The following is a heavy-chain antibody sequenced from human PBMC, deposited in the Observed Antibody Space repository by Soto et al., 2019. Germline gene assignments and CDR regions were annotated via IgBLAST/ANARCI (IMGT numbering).Heavy chain of an antibody. V-gene: IGHV1-69*01. Sequence: QVPLVQSGAEVQRPGSSVKVSCKASGGFSSYAISWVRQAPGQGLEWVGGINPVFATPHYAQKFQGRVTITADELTSTAYMELTGLTSDDTAVYFCAREGRHFDYWGQGTLVTVSS. J-gene: IGHJ4*02. CDR3: AREGRHFDY. CDR2: INPVFATP. CDR1: GGFSSYA.